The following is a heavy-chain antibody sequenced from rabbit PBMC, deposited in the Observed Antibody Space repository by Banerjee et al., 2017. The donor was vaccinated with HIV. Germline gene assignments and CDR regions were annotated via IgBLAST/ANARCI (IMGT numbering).Heavy chain of an antibody. J-gene: IGHJ4*01. CDR2: INSSSRNV. D-gene: IGHD4-1*01. CDR3: ARDLAGVIGWNFNL. CDR1: GFDFSNYYM. V-gene: IGHV1S45*01. Sequence: QEQLVESGGGLVQPGGSLKLSCKASGFDFSNYYMSWVRQAPGKGLEWIGCINSSSRNVVYASWATGRFTISKTSSTTVTLQMTSLTAADTATYLCARDLAGVIGWNFNLWGQGTLVTVS.